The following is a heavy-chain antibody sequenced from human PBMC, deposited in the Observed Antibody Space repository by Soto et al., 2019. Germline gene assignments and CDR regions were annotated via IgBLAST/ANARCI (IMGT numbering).Heavy chain of an antibody. Sequence: LRLSCAASGFTFSSYAMSWVRQAPGKGLEWVSAISGSGGSTYYADSVKGRFTISRDNSKNTLYLQMNSLRAEDTAVYYCAKDGAEMATITGAFDIWGQGTMVTVSS. J-gene: IGHJ3*02. V-gene: IGHV3-23*01. CDR1: GFTFSSYA. D-gene: IGHD5-12*01. CDR2: ISGSGGST. CDR3: AKDGAEMATITGAFDI.